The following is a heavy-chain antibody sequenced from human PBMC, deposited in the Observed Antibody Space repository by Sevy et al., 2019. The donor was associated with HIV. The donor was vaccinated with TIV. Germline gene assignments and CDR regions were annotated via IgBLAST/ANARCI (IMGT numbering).Heavy chain of an antibody. V-gene: IGHV4-30-4*02. CDR1: GGSISSSETY. CDR2: IHYTGGT. CDR3: ASKRGYNHGPFDY. Sequence: SDTLSLTCTVSGGSISSSETYWSWIRQSPGGGLEWIGYIHYTGGTYYNPFLKDRVAMSVDTSERQFSLRLSLLTAADTAVYFCASKRGYNHGPFDYWGQGTLVTVSS. D-gene: IGHD5-12*01. J-gene: IGHJ4*02.